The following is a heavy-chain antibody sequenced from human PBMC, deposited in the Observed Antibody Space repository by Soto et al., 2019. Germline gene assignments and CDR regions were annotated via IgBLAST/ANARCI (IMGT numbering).Heavy chain of an antibody. V-gene: IGHV1-69*02. D-gene: IGHD3-16*01. CDR2: IIPILGIA. CDR3: AGVSGWGTIDY. Sequence: QVQLVQSGAEVKKPGSSVKVSCKASGGTFSSYTISWVRQAPGQGLEWMGRIIPILGIANYAQKFQGRVTMTADKSTSTAYMELISLRSEYTAVYYCAGVSGWGTIDYWGQGTLVTVSS. J-gene: IGHJ4*02. CDR1: GGTFSSYT.